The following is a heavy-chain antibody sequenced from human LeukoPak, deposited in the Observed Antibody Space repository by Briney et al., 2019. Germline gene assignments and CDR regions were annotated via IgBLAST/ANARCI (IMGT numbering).Heavy chain of an antibody. CDR3: ARVPPIHPPSKGPSWFDP. V-gene: IGHV4-38-2*01. CDR2: IYHSGST. J-gene: IGHJ5*02. CDR1: GYSISCGYY. Sequence: SETLSLTCGVSGYSISCGYYWGWIRQPPGKGLEWIGSIYHSGSTYYNPSLRSRVTMSVDTSKNQFSLKLSSVTAADTAVYYCARVPPIHPPSKGPSWFDPWGQGTLVTVSS. D-gene: IGHD4-11*01.